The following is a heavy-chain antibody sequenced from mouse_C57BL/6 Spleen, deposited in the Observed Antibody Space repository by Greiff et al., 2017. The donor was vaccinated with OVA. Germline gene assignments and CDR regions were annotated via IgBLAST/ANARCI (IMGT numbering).Heavy chain of an antibody. V-gene: IGHV14-4*01. Sequence: VQLQQSGAELVRPGASVKLSCTASGFNIKDDYMHWVKQRPEQGLEWIGWIDPEHGDTEYASKFQGTATITADTSSNTAYLQLSILTSEDTAVYFCTTGGTTVVALYYFDYWGQGTTLTVSS. CDR2: IDPEHGDT. D-gene: IGHD1-1*01. J-gene: IGHJ2*01. CDR1: GFNIKDDY. CDR3: TTGGTTVVALYYFDY.